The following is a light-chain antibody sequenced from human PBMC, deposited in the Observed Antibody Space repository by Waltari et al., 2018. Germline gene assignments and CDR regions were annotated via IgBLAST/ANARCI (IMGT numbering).Light chain of an antibody. CDR3: LSYTTRISFV. CDR2: EVT. V-gene: IGLV2-23*02. J-gene: IGLJ2*01. Sequence: QPALTQPASVSGSPGPSITISCTGSRHAIGNSNHVCWYQQHPGKAPRLIISEVTEPPSGVSDRFSGSKSGNTASLTISGLQAEDEADYYCLSYTTRISFVFGGGTKLSVL. CDR1: RHAIGNSNH.